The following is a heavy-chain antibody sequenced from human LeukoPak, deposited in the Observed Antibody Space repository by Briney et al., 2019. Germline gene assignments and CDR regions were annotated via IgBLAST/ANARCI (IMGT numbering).Heavy chain of an antibody. D-gene: IGHD3-22*01. Sequence: GGSLRLSCVASGFTVSSNYMSWVRQAPGKGLEWVSVIYSGGSTYYADSVKGRLTISRDNSKNTLYLQMNSLRAEDTAVYYCARGDYYDSSGYFDPYYYGMDVWGQGTTVTVSS. CDR3: ARGDYYDSSGYFDPYYYGMDV. J-gene: IGHJ6*02. CDR2: IYSGGST. CDR1: GFTVSSNY. V-gene: IGHV3-53*01.